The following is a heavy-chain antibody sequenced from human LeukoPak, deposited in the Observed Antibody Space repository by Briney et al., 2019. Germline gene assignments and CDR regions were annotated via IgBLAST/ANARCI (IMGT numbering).Heavy chain of an antibody. CDR2: ISVRGGTT. V-gene: IGHV3-23*01. J-gene: IGHJ4*02. CDR1: GFTFSSYA. D-gene: IGHD3-16*01. CDR3: ARGGPRNSHDY. Sequence: GGSLRLSCAASGFTFSSYAMSWVRQAPGKGLEWVSGISVRGGTTYYAESVRGRFTISRDNSNNTLYLQMNTLRDDDTALYYCARGGPRNSHDYWGQGTLVTVSS.